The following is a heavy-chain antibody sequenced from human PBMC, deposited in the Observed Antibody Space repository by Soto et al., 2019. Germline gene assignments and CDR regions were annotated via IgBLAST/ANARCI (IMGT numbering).Heavy chain of an antibody. Sequence: QVQLVQSGADVKRPGASVRVSCKPSGYPFTDLYIHWVRLAPGLGLAWMGWIDPRSCASRKTQKFQGRFTLTRDTSTSTVYMELFSLRSDDTAVYYCARDNYGALEYWGQGTLVTVSS. V-gene: IGHV1-2*02. CDR1: GYPFTDLY. D-gene: IGHD2-21*01. CDR3: ARDNYGALEY. J-gene: IGHJ4*02. CDR2: IDPRSCAS.